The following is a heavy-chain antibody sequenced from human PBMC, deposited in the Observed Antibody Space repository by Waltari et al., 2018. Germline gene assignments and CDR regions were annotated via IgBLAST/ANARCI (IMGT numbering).Heavy chain of an antibody. J-gene: IGHJ3*02. Sequence: QLQLVESGGGVVQPGKSLRLSCAASGFTMSSYFMHWVRQAPGKGLECVAVVWSDGNEKYYGDSVKGRFTISRDNSKNIVYLQMNSLRAEDTAVYFCAKEQEAFDIWGQGTVVTVS. CDR2: VWSDGNEK. CDR1: GFTMSSYF. V-gene: IGHV3-33*06. CDR3: AKEQEAFDI.